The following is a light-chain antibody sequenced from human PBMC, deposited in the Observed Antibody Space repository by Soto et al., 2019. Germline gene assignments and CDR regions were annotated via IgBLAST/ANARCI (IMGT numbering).Light chain of an antibody. Sequence: EIVMTQSPATLSVSPGERATLSCRASQSVSSNLAWYQQKPGQAPRLLIYGASTRATGIPDRFSGSGSGTDFTLTISSLEPEDFAVYYCQQRTSWPPWTFGQGTKVDIK. V-gene: IGKV3D-15*01. J-gene: IGKJ1*01. CDR1: QSVSSN. CDR2: GAS. CDR3: QQRTSWPPWT.